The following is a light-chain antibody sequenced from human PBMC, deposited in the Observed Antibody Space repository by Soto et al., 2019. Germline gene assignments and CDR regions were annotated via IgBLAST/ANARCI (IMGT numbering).Light chain of an antibody. Sequence: EIVMTQSPATLSVSPGERATLSCRASQSVSSNLAWYQQRPGQAPRLLIHGASSRATGIPARFSGSGSGTEFTLTISSLQSEDFAFYYCQQYNNWPRTFGQGTRWIS. CDR3: QQYNNWPRT. V-gene: IGKV3-15*01. CDR2: GAS. CDR1: QSVSSN. J-gene: IGKJ1*01.